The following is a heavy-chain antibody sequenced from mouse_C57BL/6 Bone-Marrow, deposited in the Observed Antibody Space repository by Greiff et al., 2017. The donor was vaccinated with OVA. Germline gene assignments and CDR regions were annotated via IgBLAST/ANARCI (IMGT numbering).Heavy chain of an antibody. CDR3: ARLNWRFAY. J-gene: IGHJ3*01. CDR2: LSSGSSTI. V-gene: IGHV5-17*01. CDR1: GFTFSDYG. D-gene: IGHD4-1*01. Sequence: DVQLQESGGGLVKPGGSLQLSCAASGFTFSDYGMHWVRQAPEKGLEWVAYLSSGSSTIIYADTVQGRFTISRDNAKYTLFLQMTRLRSEDTAMYYCARLNWRFAYWGQGTLVTVSA.